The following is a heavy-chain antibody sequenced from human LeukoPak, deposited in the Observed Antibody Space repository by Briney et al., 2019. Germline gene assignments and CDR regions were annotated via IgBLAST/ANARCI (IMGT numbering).Heavy chain of an antibody. CDR1: GGSMSSFY. D-gene: IGHD3-9*01. V-gene: IGHV4-59*12. Sequence: SETLSLTCTVSGGSMSSFYWSWIRQSPGKGLEWIGCIYYSGITKYNPSLKSRVTISVDKSKNQFSLKLSSVTAADTAVYYCARGRELRYFDWLLAFDYWGQGTLVTVSS. CDR2: IYYSGIT. CDR3: ARGRELRYFDWLLAFDY. J-gene: IGHJ4*02.